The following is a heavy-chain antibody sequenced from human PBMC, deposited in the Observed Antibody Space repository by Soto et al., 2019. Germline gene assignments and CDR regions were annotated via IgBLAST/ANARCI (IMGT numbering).Heavy chain of an antibody. CDR2: INSDGSST. Sequence: PGGSLRLSCAASGFTFSSYWMHWVRQAPGKGLVWVSRINSDGSSTSYADSVKGRFTISRDNAKNTLYLQMNSLRAEDTAVYYCARGPHYSGYDFPGYWGQGTLVTVSS. CDR3: ARGPHYSGYDFPGY. V-gene: IGHV3-74*01. D-gene: IGHD5-12*01. CDR1: GFTFSSYW. J-gene: IGHJ4*02.